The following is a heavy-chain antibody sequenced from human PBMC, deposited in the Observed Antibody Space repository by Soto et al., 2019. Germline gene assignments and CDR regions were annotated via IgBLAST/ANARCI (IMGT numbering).Heavy chain of an antibody. J-gene: IGHJ4*02. Sequence: LSLTCTVSGGSISSYYWSWIRQPAGKGLEWIGRIYTSGSTNYNPSLKSRVTMSVDTSKNQFSLKLSSVTAADTAVYYCARLTETEGNWNYPYYFDYWGQGTLVTVSS. D-gene: IGHD1-7*01. CDR2: IYTSGST. CDR3: ARLTETEGNWNYPYYFDY. V-gene: IGHV4-4*07. CDR1: GGSISSYY.